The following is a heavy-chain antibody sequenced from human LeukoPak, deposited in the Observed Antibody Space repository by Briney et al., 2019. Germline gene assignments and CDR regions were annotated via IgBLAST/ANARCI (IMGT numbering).Heavy chain of an antibody. D-gene: IGHD5-18*01. J-gene: IGHJ4*02. V-gene: IGHV4-59*01. Sequence: PSETLSLTCTVSGGSISSYYWSWIRQPPGKGLEWIGYIYYSGSTNYNPSLKSRVTISVDTSKNQFSLKLSSVTAADTAVYYCAREGRGYSYGAFDYWGQGTLVTVSS. CDR1: GGSISSYY. CDR2: IYYSGST. CDR3: AREGRGYSYGAFDY.